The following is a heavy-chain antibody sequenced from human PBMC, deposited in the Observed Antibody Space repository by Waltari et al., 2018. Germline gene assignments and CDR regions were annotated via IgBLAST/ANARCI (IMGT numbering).Heavy chain of an antibody. J-gene: IGHJ3*02. CDR2: IYTSGST. CDR3: AREEFYYDSSGKDAFDI. Sequence: QVQLQESGPGLVKPSQTLSLTCPVSGGSISSGSYYWRWIRPPAGKGLEWIGRIYTSGSTNYNPSLKSRVTISVDTSKNQFSLKLSSVTAADTAVYYCAREEFYYDSSGKDAFDIWGQGTMV. CDR1: GGSISSGSYY. V-gene: IGHV4-61*02. D-gene: IGHD3-22*01.